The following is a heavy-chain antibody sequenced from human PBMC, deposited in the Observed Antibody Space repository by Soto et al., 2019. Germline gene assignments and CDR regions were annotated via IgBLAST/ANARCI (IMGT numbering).Heavy chain of an antibody. CDR1: GFTFSSYA. CDR3: ARRSRGWYFDY. J-gene: IGHJ4*02. V-gene: IGHV3-23*01. D-gene: IGHD6-19*01. Sequence: EVQLLESGGGLVQPGGSLRLSCAASGFTFSSYAMSWVRQAPGKGLEWVSVISGSGGSTYYADSVKGRFTISRDNSKNALYVQMNRLRAEDTAVYYCARRSRGWYFDYWGQGTLVTVSS. CDR2: ISGSGGST.